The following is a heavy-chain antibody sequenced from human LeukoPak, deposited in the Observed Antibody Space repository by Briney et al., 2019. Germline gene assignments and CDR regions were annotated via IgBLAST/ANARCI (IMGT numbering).Heavy chain of an antibody. CDR1: GGSISSSSYY. CDR3: ARVVGYTAMAQGPMDV. D-gene: IGHD5-18*01. Sequence: SETLSLTCTVSGGSISSSSYYWGWIRQPPGKGLEWTGSIYYSGSTYYNPSLKSRVTVSVDTSKNQFSLKLSSVTAADTAVYYCARVVGYTAMAQGPMDVWGKGTTVTVSS. CDR2: IYYSGST. J-gene: IGHJ6*04. V-gene: IGHV4-39*07.